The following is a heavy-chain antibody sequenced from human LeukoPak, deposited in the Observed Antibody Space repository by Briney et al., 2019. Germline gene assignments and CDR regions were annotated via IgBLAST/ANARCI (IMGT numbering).Heavy chain of an antibody. CDR2: ISNSGST. V-gene: IGHV4-59*11. J-gene: IGHJ6*03. CDR3: GRDALVGYFSYYYMDV. CDR1: GGSISSHY. D-gene: IGHD2-15*01. Sequence: KSSETLSLTCTVSGGSISSHYWTWIRQSPVKGLEWIGDISNSGSTSYNPSLKSRVTISIDTSKNQFSLKLSSVTAADTAVYYCGRDALVGYFSYYYMDVWAKGPRSTSP.